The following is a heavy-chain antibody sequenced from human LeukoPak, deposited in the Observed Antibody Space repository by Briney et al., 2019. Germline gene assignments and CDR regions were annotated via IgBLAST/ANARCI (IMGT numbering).Heavy chain of an antibody. V-gene: IGHV1-69*04. CDR1: GDNFSNSV. D-gene: IGHD3-10*01. Sequence: SVKVSCKASGDNFSNSVITWVRQAPGQGLEWMGRIIPVFGVSNFAQKFQGRVTITADTSISTAYMELSNLRSEDTAVYYCARALKGNYYSGSGTYRWFAPWGQGTLVTVSS. CDR2: IIPVFGVS. J-gene: IGHJ5*02. CDR3: ARALKGNYYSGSGTYRWFAP.